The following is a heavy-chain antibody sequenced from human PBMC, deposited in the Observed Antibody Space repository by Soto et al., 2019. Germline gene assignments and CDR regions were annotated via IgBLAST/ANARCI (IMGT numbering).Heavy chain of an antibody. Sequence: SETLCLTCTVSGVSISSTDHYWGWIRQPPGKGLEWLGSIYYAGSTFHNPSLKRRATISVDTSRNQFSLRLSSVTASDTAVYYCARLVFHCLRGSCDDYNFYGLDVWGQGTTVTVSS. CDR1: GVSISSTDHY. J-gene: IGHJ6*02. V-gene: IGHV4-39*01. CDR3: ARLVFHCLRGSCDDYNFYGLDV. CDR2: IYYAGST. D-gene: IGHD2-15*01.